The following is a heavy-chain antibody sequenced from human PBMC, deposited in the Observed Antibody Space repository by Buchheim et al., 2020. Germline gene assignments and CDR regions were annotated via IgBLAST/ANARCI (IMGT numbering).Heavy chain of an antibody. Sequence: EVQLVQSGAEVKKPGESLRISCKGSGYSFSSYWISWVRQIPGKGLEWVGRISPTDSYTNYSPAFQGHVTISADTSIGTAYLEWSSLKASDNAIYFCARQPNHSIFGVVIDFWGQGTL. CDR3: ARQPNHSIFGVVIDF. V-gene: IGHV5-10-1*01. CDR2: ISPTDSYT. J-gene: IGHJ4*02. CDR1: GYSFSSYW. D-gene: IGHD3-3*02.